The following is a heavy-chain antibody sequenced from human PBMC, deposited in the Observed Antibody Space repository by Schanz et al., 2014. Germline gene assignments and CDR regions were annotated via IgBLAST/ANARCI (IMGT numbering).Heavy chain of an antibody. CDR3: ARALKGKVAIFGVIAAQNYYYMDV. J-gene: IGHJ6*03. CDR2: IGTAGDT. D-gene: IGHD3-3*01. CDR1: GFSIRNHD. Sequence: DVQLLESGGGLVQPGGSLRLSCAASGFSIRNHDMHWVRQATGAGLEWVSAIGTAGDTFYLDSVKGRFTISRDNSRNTLYLQMNSLRTEDTAVYYCARALKGKVAIFGVIAAQNYYYMDVWGKGTTVTVSS. V-gene: IGHV3-13*04.